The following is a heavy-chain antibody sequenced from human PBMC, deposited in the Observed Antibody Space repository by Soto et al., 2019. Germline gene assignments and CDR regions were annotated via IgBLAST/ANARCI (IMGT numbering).Heavy chain of an antibody. CDR2: ISSSSSYI. CDR3: ASDMNYYYGMDV. Sequence: GGSLSLSCAASGFTFSSYSMNWVRQAPGKGLEWVSSISSSSSYIYYADSVKGRFTISRDNAKNSLYLQMNSLRAEDTAVYYCASDMNYYYGMDVWGQGTTVTVSS. D-gene: IGHD3-16*01. CDR1: GFTFSSYS. V-gene: IGHV3-21*01. J-gene: IGHJ6*02.